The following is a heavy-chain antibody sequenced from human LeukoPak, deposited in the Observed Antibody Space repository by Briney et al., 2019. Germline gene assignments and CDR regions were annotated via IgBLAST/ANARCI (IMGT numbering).Heavy chain of an antibody. D-gene: IGHD5-12*01. CDR2: ISGRGGST. V-gene: IGHV3-23*01. CDR1: GFTFSSYA. CDR3: AKSRSGYDIRYYFDY. J-gene: IGHJ4*02. Sequence: GGSLRLSCAASGFTFSSYAMSWVRQAPGKGLEWVSAISGRGGSTYYADSVKGRFTISRDNSKNTLYLQMNSLRAEDTAVYYCAKSRSGYDIRYYFDYWGQGTLVTVSS.